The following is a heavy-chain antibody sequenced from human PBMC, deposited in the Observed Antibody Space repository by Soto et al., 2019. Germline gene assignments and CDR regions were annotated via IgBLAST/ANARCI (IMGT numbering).Heavy chain of an antibody. CDR2: IWYDGSKE. CDR1: GFSFGFFG. D-gene: IGHD3-22*01. V-gene: IGHV3-33*01. J-gene: IGHJ4*02. Sequence: QVQLVQSGGGVVQPGKSLRLSCSASGFSFGFFGMHWLRQAPGKGLEWVAVIWYDGSKEYYADSVKGRFTIYRDKPRNVLFMEMNSPRAEDTAVYYCARASGYYLFDYWGQGALVTVSS. CDR3: ARASGYYLFDY.